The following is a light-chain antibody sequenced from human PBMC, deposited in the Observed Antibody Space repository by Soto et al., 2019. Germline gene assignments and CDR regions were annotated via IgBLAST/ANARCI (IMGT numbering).Light chain of an antibody. Sequence: DIQMTQSPSSLSASVGDRVTITCRASQDIRNDLGWYQQKPGKAPKRLIYAASRLQSGVPSRFSASGSGTEFTLTITSRQSVDYATYYYLHHNIYPLTFGGGTSVEIK. V-gene: IGKV1-17*01. CDR2: AAS. J-gene: IGKJ4*01. CDR1: QDIRND. CDR3: LHHNIYPLT.